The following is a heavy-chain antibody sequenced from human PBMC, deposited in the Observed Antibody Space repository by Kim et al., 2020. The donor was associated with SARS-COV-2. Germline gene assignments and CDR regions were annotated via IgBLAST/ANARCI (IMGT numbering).Heavy chain of an antibody. CDR1: GFTFDDYA. Sequence: SLRLSCAASGFTFDDYAMHWVRQAPGKGLEWVSGISWNSGSIGYADSVKGRFTISRDNAKNSLYLQMNSLRAEDTALYYCAKAVRGRSDDAFDIWGQGTMVTVSS. J-gene: IGHJ3*02. CDR2: ISWNSGSI. D-gene: IGHD3-16*01. V-gene: IGHV3-9*01. CDR3: AKAVRGRSDDAFDI.